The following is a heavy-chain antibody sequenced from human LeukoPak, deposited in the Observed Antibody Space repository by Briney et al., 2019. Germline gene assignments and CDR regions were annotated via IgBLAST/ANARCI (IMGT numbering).Heavy chain of an antibody. J-gene: IGHJ6*03. CDR2: INSDARST. V-gene: IGHV3-74*01. CDR3: AREIGDTAYKGYYYYYYMDV. CDR1: GFTFSNYW. Sequence: AGGSLRLSCAASGFTFSNYWMHWVRQAPGKGLVWVSRINSDARSTSYADSVKGRFTISRDNAKNTLYLQMNSLRAEDTAVHYCAREIGDTAYKGYYYYYYMDVWGKGTTVTVSS. D-gene: IGHD5-18*01.